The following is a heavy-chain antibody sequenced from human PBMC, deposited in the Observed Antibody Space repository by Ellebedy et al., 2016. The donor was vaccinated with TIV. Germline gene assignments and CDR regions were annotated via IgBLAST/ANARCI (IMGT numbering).Heavy chain of an antibody. CDR1: GYTFTSYG. Sequence: ASVKVSCXASGYTFTSYGISWVRQAPGQGLEWMGWISAYNGNTNYAQKLQGRVTMTTDTSTSTAYMELRSLRSDDTAVYYCARTDPIVVVPAARPLVDYWGQGTLVTVSS. V-gene: IGHV1-18*01. D-gene: IGHD2-2*01. CDR3: ARTDPIVVVPAARPLVDY. J-gene: IGHJ4*02. CDR2: ISAYNGNT.